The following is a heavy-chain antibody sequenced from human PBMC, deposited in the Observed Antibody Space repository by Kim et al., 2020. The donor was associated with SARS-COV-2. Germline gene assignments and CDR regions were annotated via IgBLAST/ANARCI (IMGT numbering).Heavy chain of an antibody. CDR1: GDSVSSNSAA. CDR2: TYYRSKWYN. CDR3: ASSPLASRRSITMVRDVYYYGMDV. Sequence: SQTLSLTCAISGDSVSSNSAAWNWIRQSPSRGLEWLGRTYYRSKWYNDYAVSVKSRITINPDTSKNQFSLQLNSVTPEDTAVYYCASSPLASRRSITMVRDVYYYGMDVWGQGTTVTVSS. V-gene: IGHV6-1*01. J-gene: IGHJ6*02. D-gene: IGHD3-10*01.